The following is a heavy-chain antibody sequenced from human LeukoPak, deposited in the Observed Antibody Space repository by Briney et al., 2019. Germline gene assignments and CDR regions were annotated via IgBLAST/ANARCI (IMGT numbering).Heavy chain of an antibody. CDR3: AREELLWFGELWGHDAFDI. V-gene: IGHV1-18*01. Sequence: PTASVKVSCKASGYTFTSYGISWVRQAPGQGLEWMGWISAYNGNTNYAQKLQGRVTMTTDTSTSTAYMELRSLRSDDTAAYYCAREELLWFGELWGHDAFDIWGQGTMVTVSS. CDR2: ISAYNGNT. CDR1: GYTFTSYG. J-gene: IGHJ3*02. D-gene: IGHD3-10*01.